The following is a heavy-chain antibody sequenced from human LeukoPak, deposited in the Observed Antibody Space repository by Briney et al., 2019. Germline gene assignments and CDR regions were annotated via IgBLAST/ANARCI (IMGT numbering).Heavy chain of an antibody. J-gene: IGHJ4*02. D-gene: IGHD2-8*01. Sequence: PGGSLRLSCAASGFTFSSYWMSWVRQAPGKGLEWVANIKQDGSEKYYVDSVKGRFTISRDNAKNSLYLQMNSLRAEDTAVYYCARFCIYSTNGVCHPFDYWGQGTLVTVSS. V-gene: IGHV3-7*01. CDR3: ARFCIYSTNGVCHPFDY. CDR1: GFTFSSYW. CDR2: IKQDGSEK.